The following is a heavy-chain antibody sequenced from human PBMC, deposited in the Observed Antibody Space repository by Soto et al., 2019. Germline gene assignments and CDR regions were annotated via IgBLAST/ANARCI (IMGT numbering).Heavy chain of an antibody. J-gene: IGHJ6*02. Sequence: SETLSLTCAVYGGSFSGYYWSWIRQPPGKGLEWIGEINDSGSTNHNPSLKSRVTISVDTSKNQFSLKLSSVTAADTAVYYCAREADGQRMINYGMDVWAQGTTVTVSS. D-gene: IGHD3-22*01. V-gene: IGHV4-34*01. CDR1: GGSFSGYY. CDR3: AREADGQRMINYGMDV. CDR2: INDSGST.